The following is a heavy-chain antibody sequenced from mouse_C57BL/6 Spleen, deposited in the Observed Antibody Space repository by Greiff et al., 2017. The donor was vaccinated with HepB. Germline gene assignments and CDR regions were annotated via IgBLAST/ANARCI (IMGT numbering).Heavy chain of an antibody. J-gene: IGHJ3*01. V-gene: IGHV5-9-1*02. Sequence: EVQRVESGEGLVKPGGSLKLSCAASGFTFSSYAMSWVRQTPEKRLEWVAYISSGGDYIYYADTVKGRFTISRDNPRNTLYLQMSSLKSEDTAMYDCTRDGPNWVWFAYGAKGLWSLSLQ. CDR2: ISSGGDYI. D-gene: IGHD4-1*01. CDR3: TRDGPNWVWFAY. CDR1: GFTFSSYA.